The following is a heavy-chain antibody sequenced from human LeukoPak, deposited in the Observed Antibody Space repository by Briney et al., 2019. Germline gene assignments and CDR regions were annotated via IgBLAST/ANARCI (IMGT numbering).Heavy chain of an antibody. Sequence: ASVKASCKASGGTFSGYAISWVRQAPGQGLEWMGGIIPIFGTANYAQKFQGRVTITADESTSTAYMELSSLRSEDTAVYYCARALNHYNFDAFDIWGQGTMVTVSS. V-gene: IGHV1-69*13. CDR1: GGTFSGYA. D-gene: IGHD1-1*01. CDR2: IIPIFGTA. J-gene: IGHJ3*02. CDR3: ARALNHYNFDAFDI.